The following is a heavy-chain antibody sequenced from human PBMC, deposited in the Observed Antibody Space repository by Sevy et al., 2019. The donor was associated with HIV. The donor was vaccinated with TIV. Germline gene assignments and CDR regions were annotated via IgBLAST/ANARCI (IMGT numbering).Heavy chain of an antibody. D-gene: IGHD3-3*01. J-gene: IGHJ3*02. CDR2: IAYDGSNK. Sequence: GGSLRLSCTASGFVFSSYAMHWVRQAPGKGLEWVAFIAYDGSNKNYADSVKGRFTLSRDNSKNTLYLQMNSLGAEDTAVYYCARPRFLEWLSSPAFDIWGQGTMVTVSS. V-gene: IGHV3-30*04. CDR3: ARPRFLEWLSSPAFDI. CDR1: GFVFSSYA.